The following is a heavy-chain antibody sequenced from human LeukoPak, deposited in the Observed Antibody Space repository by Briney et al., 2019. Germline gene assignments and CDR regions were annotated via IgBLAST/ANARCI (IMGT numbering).Heavy chain of an antibody. D-gene: IGHD3-22*01. J-gene: IGHJ4*02. CDR3: AKDGNYDSSGYYFDY. Sequence: PGRSLRLSCAASGFTFSSYGMHWVRQAPGKGLEWVAVIWYDGSDEYYADSVKGRFTISRDNSKNTLYLQMSSLRAEDTAVYHCAKDGNYDSSGYYFDYWGQGVLVTVSS. CDR2: IWYDGSDE. V-gene: IGHV3-33*06. CDR1: GFTFSSYG.